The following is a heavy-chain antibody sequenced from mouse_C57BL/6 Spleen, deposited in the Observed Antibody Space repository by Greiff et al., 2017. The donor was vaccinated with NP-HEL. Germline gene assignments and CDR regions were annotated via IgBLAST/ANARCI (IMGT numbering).Heavy chain of an antibody. J-gene: IGHJ2*01. V-gene: IGHV1-80*01. CDR3: ARDGQLRLQYYFDY. Sequence: VMLVESGAELVKPGASVKISCKASGYAFSSYWMNWVKQRPGKGLEWIGQIYPGDGDTNYNGKFKGKATLTADKSSSTAYMQLSSLTSEDSAVYFCARDGQLRLQYYFDYWGQGTTLTVSS. CDR1: GYAFSSYW. D-gene: IGHD3-2*02. CDR2: IYPGDGDT.